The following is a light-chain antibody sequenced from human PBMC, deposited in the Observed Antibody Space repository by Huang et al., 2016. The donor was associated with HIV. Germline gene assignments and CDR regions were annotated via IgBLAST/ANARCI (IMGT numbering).Light chain of an antibody. CDR2: GAS. J-gene: IGKJ4*01. CDR1: QSVSNKY. V-gene: IGKV3-20*01. CDR3: QQYGRAPLT. Sequence: EIVLTQSPGTLSLSPGERATLSCRASQSVSNKYVTWYRQKPGKAPRLLVYGASSRAPGTPDMFSGSGSGTDFTLTISRLEPEDFAVYYCQQYGRAPLTFGGGTRVEIK.